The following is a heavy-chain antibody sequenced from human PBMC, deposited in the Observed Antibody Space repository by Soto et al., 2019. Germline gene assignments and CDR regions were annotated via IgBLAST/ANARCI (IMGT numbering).Heavy chain of an antibody. J-gene: IGHJ6*02. CDR3: AKDIGGAAGGGYYYGMDV. D-gene: IGHD3-16*01. CDR1: GFTFDDYA. CDR2: ISWSSANL. V-gene: IGHV3-9*01. Sequence: VQLVESGGGLVQPGRSLRLSCAASGFTFDDYAMLWVRQAPGKGLEWVSSISWSSANLGYADSVKGRFTISRDNARNALYLHMNSLRAEDTALYSCAKDIGGAAGGGYYYGMDVWGQGTTVTVSS.